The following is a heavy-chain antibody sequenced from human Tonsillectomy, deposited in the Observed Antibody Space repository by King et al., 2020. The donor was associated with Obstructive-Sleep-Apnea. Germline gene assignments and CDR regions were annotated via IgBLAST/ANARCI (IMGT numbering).Heavy chain of an antibody. D-gene: IGHD2-8*01. Sequence: VQLVESGGGLVQPGRSLRLSCADPVLTSDDHAMRWVRQALGKGLERGSGVRGESGRIGSADTVTGRFTISRDNAKNSLYLQMNSLRAENTAFYYCAKEINGYWSDPWGQGSLVTAPS. CDR3: AKEINGYWSDP. CDR2: VRGESGRI. J-gene: IGHJ5*02. V-gene: IGHV3-9*02. CDR1: VLTSDDHA.